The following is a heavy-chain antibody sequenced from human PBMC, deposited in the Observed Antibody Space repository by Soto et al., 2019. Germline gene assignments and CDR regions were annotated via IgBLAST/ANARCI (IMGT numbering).Heavy chain of an antibody. D-gene: IGHD3-10*01. J-gene: IGHJ4*02. V-gene: IGHV3-23*01. Sequence: EVQLLESGGDLVQPGGSLRLSCAASGFTFSNYAMSWVRQAPGKGLEWVSAISTSGATTFHADAVKGRFTISRDNSKNTLYLQMNSLRASDTALYFCAKYVEAMVLGIIVIGGARTLVYWGQGTLVTVTS. CDR3: AKYVEAMVLGIIVIGGARTLVY. CDR1: GFTFSNYA. CDR2: ISTSGATT.